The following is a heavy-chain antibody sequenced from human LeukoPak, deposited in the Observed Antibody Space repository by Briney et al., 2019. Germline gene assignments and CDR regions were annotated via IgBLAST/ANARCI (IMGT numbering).Heavy chain of an antibody. CDR1: GYSISRGYY. D-gene: IGHD3-10*01. CDR2: IYHTGST. V-gene: IGHV4-38-2*01. CDR3: ARAGWIITSGIDY. Sequence: PSETLSLTCGVSGYSISRGYYWAWTRQPPGKGLEWIGTIYHTGSTYYTPSLGSRVTISVDTSKNEFSLNLNSVTAADTAVYYCARAGWIITSGIDYWGQGALVTVSS. J-gene: IGHJ4*02.